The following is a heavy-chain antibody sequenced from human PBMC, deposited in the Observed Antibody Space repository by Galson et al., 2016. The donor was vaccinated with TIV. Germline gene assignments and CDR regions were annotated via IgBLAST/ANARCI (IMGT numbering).Heavy chain of an antibody. CDR2: LSGGATNT. CDR1: GFRFNEYE. J-gene: IGHJ4*02. CDR3: AKDRGYFEGFDH. V-gene: IGHV3-23*01. D-gene: IGHD6-25*01. Sequence: SLRLSCAASGFRFNEYEMSWVRQAPGKGLEWVSALSGGATNTYYSDSVKGRFTISRNTLFWELSLEMDSLRVDDTAVYYCAKDRGYFEGFDHWGPGTLVTVSS.